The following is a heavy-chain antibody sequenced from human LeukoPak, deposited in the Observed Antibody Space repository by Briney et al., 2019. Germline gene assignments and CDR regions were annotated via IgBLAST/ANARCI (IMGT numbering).Heavy chain of an antibody. CDR1: GYTFTGSY. J-gene: IGHJ4*02. CDR2: INPHSGAT. D-gene: IGHD4-17*01. V-gene: IGHV1-2*02. CDR3: ARGLTTVTFDC. Sequence: ASVKLSCKASGYTFTGSYLHWVRQAPGQGLEWMGWINPHSGATNFARQFHGRVTMTRDTSISTAYMELSRLRSDDTAVYHCARGLTTVTFDCWGQGTLVTVSS.